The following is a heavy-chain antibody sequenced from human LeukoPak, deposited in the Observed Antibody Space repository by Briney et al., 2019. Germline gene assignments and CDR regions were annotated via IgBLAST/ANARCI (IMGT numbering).Heavy chain of an antibody. Sequence: GGSLRLSCAASGFTFSSYTMNWVRQAPGKGLEWVSSISSSSLFIYYADSLKGRLTISRDNAKNSLYLQMNSLRAEDTAVYYCAKASGYCSGGSCYSWFDPWGQGTLVTVSS. V-gene: IGHV3-21*01. CDR2: ISSSSLFI. D-gene: IGHD2-15*01. J-gene: IGHJ5*02. CDR1: GFTFSSYT. CDR3: AKASGYCSGGSCYSWFDP.